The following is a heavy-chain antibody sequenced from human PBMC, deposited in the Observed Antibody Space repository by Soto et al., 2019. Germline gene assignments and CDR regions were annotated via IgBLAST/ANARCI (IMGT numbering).Heavy chain of an antibody. V-gene: IGHV4-31*03. CDR1: GGSISSGGYY. Sequence: SETLSLTCTVSGGSISSGGYYWSWIRQHPGKGLEWIGYIYYSGSTYYNPSLKSRVTISVDTSKNQFSLKLSSVTAADTAVYYCARGAIKDDFWSGGYYFDYWGQGTLVTVSS. CDR2: IYYSGST. CDR3: ARGAIKDDFWSGGYYFDY. J-gene: IGHJ4*02. D-gene: IGHD3-3*01.